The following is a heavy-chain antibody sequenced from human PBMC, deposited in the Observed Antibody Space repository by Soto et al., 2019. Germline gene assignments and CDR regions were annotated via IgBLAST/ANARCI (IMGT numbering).Heavy chain of an antibody. CDR2: IYPGDSDT. D-gene: IGHD6-19*01. CDR3: AIQHPLDSSAWYN. CDR1: GYSFTNYW. Sequence: GEPLRHSCKASGYSFTNYWIGWVRQMPGKGLEWMGTIYPGDSDTRYSPSFQGQVTFSVDKSINTAYLHWTSLKASDTAIYYCAIQHPLDSSAWYNWGQGTLVTVSS. J-gene: IGHJ4*02. V-gene: IGHV5-51*01.